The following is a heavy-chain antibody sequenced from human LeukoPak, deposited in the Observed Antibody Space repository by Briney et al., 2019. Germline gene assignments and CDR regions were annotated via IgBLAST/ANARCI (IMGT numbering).Heavy chain of an antibody. CDR3: ARAGATYPRFDY. Sequence: SETLSLTCTVSGDSISSYFWSWIRQPPGKGLEWIGYIYYNERSNYNPSLKSRVTMSVDTSKNQFSLKLSSVTAADTAVYYCARAGATYPRFDYWGQGTLVTVSS. V-gene: IGHV4-59*12. D-gene: IGHD1-26*01. CDR1: GDSISSYF. J-gene: IGHJ4*02. CDR2: IYYNERS.